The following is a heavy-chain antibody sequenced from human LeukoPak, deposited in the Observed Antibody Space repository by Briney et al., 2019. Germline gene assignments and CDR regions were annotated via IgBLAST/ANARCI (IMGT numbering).Heavy chain of an antibody. V-gene: IGHV3-21*01. J-gene: IGHJ5*02. Sequence: GGSLRLSCAASGFTFSLYNMYWVRQAPGKGPEWVSSITSSSSYIFYADSVKGRFTVSRDDATNSVYLEMNSLRAEDTAVYYCARGGDKRLARNWFDPWGQGTVVTVSS. CDR3: ARGGDKRLARNWFDP. CDR1: GFTFSLYN. CDR2: ITSSSSYI. D-gene: IGHD3-16*01.